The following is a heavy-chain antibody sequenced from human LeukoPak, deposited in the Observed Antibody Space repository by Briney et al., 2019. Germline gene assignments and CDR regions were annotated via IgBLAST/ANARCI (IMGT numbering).Heavy chain of an antibody. CDR2: INPNSGDT. D-gene: IGHD6-19*01. CDR1: GYTFTDYY. V-gene: IGHV1-2*02. Sequence: ASVKVSCKASGYTFTDYYIRWVLQAPGQGFEWMGWINPNSGDTNYAQKFQGRVTMTRDTSISTVYMEVNRLRFDDTAVYYCARDDSSGWNWGQGTPVTVSS. J-gene: IGHJ4*02. CDR3: ARDDSSGWN.